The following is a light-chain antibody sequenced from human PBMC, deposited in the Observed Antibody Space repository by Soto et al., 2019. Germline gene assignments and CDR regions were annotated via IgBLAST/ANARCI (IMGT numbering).Light chain of an antibody. CDR1: QAVSIF. V-gene: IGKV1-33*01. Sequence: DIHMTQSPSSLSASVGDRVTITCQASQAVSIFLNWYQQKPGKVPKLLIYDASNLQRGVPSRFSGNGSGTIFIFTISSLQPEDVAMYYCQQHDNLPLTFGQGTRLDI. J-gene: IGKJ5*01. CDR3: QQHDNLPLT. CDR2: DAS.